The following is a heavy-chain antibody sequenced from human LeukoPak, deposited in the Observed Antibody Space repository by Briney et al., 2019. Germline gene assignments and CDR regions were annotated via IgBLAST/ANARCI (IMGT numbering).Heavy chain of an antibody. D-gene: IGHD3-16*02. CDR1: GYTFTSYY. J-gene: IGHJ6*02. CDR3: ARPQLRLGELSPKRYSYGMYV. Sequence: ASVKVSCKASGYTFTSYYMHWVRQAPGQGLEWMGIINPSGGSTSYAQKFQGRVTMTRDTSTSTVYMELRSLRSEGPAVYSWARPQLRLGELSPKRYSYGMYVWGHGPTFTVSS. V-gene: IGHV1-46*01. CDR2: INPSGGST.